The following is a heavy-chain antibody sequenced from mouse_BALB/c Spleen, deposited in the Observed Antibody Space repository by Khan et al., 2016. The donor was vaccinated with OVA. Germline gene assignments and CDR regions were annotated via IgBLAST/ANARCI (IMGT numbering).Heavy chain of an antibody. J-gene: IGHJ3*01. CDR2: ISSGDTT. CDR3: ARDYCFVY. CDR1: GFSFSNYA. V-gene: IGHV5-6-5*01. Sequence: EVKVVESGGGLVKPGGSLKVSCAVSGFSFSNYAMSWVRQTPEKRLEWVASISSGDTTYYPDSVKGRFTISRDNARNILYLQMSSLRSEDTALYYCARDYCFVYWGQGTLVTVSA.